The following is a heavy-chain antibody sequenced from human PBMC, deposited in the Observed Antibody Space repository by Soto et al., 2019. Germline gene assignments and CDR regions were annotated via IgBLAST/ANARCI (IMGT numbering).Heavy chain of an antibody. Sequence: PSETLSLTCAVSGYSISSGYYWGWIRQPPGKGLEWIGYMYYTGSTNYNPSLKSRLTISVDTSKNQFSLKLSSVTAADTAMYYCARESIYGLDVWGQGTTVTVSS. CDR2: MYYTGST. CDR1: GYSISSGYY. V-gene: IGHV4-38-2*02. CDR3: ARESIYGLDV. D-gene: IGHD6-6*01. J-gene: IGHJ6*02.